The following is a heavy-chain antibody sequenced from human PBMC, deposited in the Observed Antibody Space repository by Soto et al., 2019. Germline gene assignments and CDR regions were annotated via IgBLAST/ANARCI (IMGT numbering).Heavy chain of an antibody. D-gene: IGHD2-15*01. CDR3: ARHLVVVAATPWFDP. J-gene: IGHJ5*02. CDR1: GGSISSGGYY. CDR2: IYYSGST. V-gene: IGHV4-31*03. Sequence: QVQLQESGPGLVKPSQTLSLTCTVSGGSISSGGYYWSWIRQHPGKGLEWIGYIYYSGSTYYNPSLKRRVTLSVDTFKNQFSLKLSSVTAADTAVYYCARHLVVVAATPWFDPWGQGTLVTVSS.